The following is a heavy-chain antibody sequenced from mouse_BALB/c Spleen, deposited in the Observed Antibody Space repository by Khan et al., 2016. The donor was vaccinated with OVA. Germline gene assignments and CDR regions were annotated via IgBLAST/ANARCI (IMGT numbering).Heavy chain of an antibody. J-gene: IGHJ2*01. V-gene: IGHV3-2*02. Sequence: EVKLEESGPGLVKPSQSLSLTCTVTGYSITSDYAWNWIRQFPGNKLEWMGYITYSGSTSYNPSLKSRISITRDTSKNQFFLQLNSVTTEDTATYFCARGRGNWGQGTTLTVSS. CDR1: GYSITSDYA. CDR3: ARGRGN. CDR2: ITYSGST.